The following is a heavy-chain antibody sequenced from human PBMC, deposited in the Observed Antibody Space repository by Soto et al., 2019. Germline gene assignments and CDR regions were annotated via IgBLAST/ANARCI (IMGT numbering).Heavy chain of an antibody. CDR1: GFTFSSYG. CDR2: IWYDGSNK. V-gene: IGHV3-33*01. Sequence: VGSLRLSCAASGFTFSSYGMHWVRQAPGKGLEWVAVIWYDGSNKYYADSVKGRFTISRDNSKNTLYLQMNSLRAEDTAVYYCARGYCSSTSCYGYYYYYMDVWGKGTTVTVSS. J-gene: IGHJ6*03. D-gene: IGHD2-2*01. CDR3: ARGYCSSTSCYGYYYYYMDV.